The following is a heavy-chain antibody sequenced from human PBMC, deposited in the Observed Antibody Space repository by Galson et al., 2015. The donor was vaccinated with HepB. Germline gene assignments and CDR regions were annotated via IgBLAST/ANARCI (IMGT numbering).Heavy chain of an antibody. V-gene: IGHV3-33*01. D-gene: IGHD1-1*01. CDR1: GFRFRTYG. CDR3: ARDNWNPDPYSLDY. Sequence: SLRLSCAASGFRFRTYGMHWVRQAPGKGLEWVAGIQNDGSREYYAGSVKGRFTIARDNSRNTLFLQMSGLGAEDTAVYYCARDNWNPDPYSLDYWGQGILVTVSS. CDR2: IQNDGSRE. J-gene: IGHJ4*02.